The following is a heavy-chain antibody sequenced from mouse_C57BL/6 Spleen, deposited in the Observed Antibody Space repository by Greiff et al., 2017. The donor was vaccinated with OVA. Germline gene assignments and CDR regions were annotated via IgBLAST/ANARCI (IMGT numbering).Heavy chain of an antibody. D-gene: IGHD2-2*01. CDR2: IYPGNRDT. CDR3: TRSRGMVNFDY. J-gene: IGHJ2*01. CDR1: GYTFTSYW. Sequence: VQLQQSGAVLARPGASVKMSCKTSGYTFTSYWMHWVKQRPGQGLEWIGAIYPGNRDTSYNQKFKGKAKLTAVTSASTAYMELSSLTNEDSAVYYCTRSRGMVNFDYWGQGTTLTVSS. V-gene: IGHV1-5*01.